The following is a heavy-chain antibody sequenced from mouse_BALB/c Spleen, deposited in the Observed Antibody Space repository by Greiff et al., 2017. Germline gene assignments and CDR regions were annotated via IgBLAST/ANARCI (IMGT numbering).Heavy chain of an antibody. CDR2: IDPYNGGT. CDR1: GYSFTGYN. CDR3: ARGTRGAMDY. Sequence: QLQESGPELGKPGASVKISCKASGYSFTGYNMYWVKQSHRKSLEWIGYIDPYNGGTSYNQKSKGKATLTVDKSSSTAYMHLNSLTSEDSAIYYCARGTRGAMDYWGQGTSVTVSS. V-gene: IGHV1S135*01. D-gene: IGHD3-3*01. J-gene: IGHJ4*01.